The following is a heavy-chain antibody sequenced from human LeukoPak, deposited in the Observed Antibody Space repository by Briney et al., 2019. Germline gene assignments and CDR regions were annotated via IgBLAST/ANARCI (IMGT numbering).Heavy chain of an antibody. V-gene: IGHV3-20*04. D-gene: IGHD3-3*01. J-gene: IGHJ6*03. CDR3: AKDSKSSEELTYYDFWSGYYWTYYYYYMDV. CDR1: GFTFDDYG. Sequence: GGSLKLSCAASGFTFDDYGMSWVRQAPGKGLEWVSGINWNGGSTGYADSVKGRFTISRDNAKNSLYLQMNSLRAEDTAVYYCAKDSKSSEELTYYDFWSGYYWTYYYYYMDVWGKGTTVTVSS. CDR2: INWNGGST.